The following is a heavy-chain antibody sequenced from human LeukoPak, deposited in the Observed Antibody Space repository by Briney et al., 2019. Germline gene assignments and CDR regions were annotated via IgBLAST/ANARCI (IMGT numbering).Heavy chain of an antibody. CDR1: GYTFTGYY. CDR3: ARNVENIVVVPAHSFDP. Sequence: GASVRVSCKASGYTFTGYYMHWVRQAPGQGLEWMGWINPNSGGTNYAQKFQGRVTMTRDTSISTAYMELSRLRSDDTAVYYCARNVENIVVVPAHSFDPWGQGTLVTVSS. CDR2: INPNSGGT. J-gene: IGHJ5*02. D-gene: IGHD2-2*01. V-gene: IGHV1-2*02.